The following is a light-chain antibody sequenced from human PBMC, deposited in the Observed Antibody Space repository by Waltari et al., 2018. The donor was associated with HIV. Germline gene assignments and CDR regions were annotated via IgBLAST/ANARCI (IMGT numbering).Light chain of an antibody. CDR3: VGWDASLSAYV. J-gene: IGLJ1*01. V-gene: IGLV1-47*01. CDR1: SSNIGNDN. Sequence: QRVTISCSGSSSNIGNDNVYWYQQLPGTTPKLLIYKNIQRPSGVPDRFAGSKSGTSAYLAISGLRSGDEADYYCVGWDASLSAYVFGAGTKVTVL. CDR2: KNI.